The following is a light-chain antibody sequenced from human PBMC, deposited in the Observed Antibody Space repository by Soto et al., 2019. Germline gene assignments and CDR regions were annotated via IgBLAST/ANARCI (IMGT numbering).Light chain of an antibody. CDR2: GTN. V-gene: IGLV1-47*02. CDR1: RSNIGGYNY. CDR3: AAWDDSLRVVL. J-gene: IGLJ2*01. Sequence: QSVLTQPASASGTPGQRVTISYSGGRSNIGGYNYVYWFQQYPGTAPKVLVFGTNLRPSGVPDRFSASKSGTSGSLTISGLRFEDEADYYCAAWDDSLRVVLFGGGTQLTVL.